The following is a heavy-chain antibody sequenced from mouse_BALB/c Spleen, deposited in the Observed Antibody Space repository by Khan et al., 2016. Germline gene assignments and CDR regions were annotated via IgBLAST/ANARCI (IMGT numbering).Heavy chain of an antibody. CDR1: GYTFTSYV. CDR2: INPYNDGT. V-gene: IGHV1S136*01. Sequence: FQLQQSGPELVKPGASVKMSCKASGYTFTSYVMHWVKQKPGQGLEWIGYINPYNDGTKYNEKFKGKATLTSDKSSSTAYMELSSLTSEDSAVYYGARVDYYGSSYVFAYWGQGTLVTVSA. J-gene: IGHJ3*01. CDR3: ARVDYYGSSYVFAY. D-gene: IGHD1-1*01.